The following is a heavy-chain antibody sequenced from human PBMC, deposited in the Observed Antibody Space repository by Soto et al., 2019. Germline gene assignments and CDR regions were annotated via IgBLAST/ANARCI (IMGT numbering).Heavy chain of an antibody. D-gene: IGHD6-13*01. V-gene: IGHV4-34*01. CDR2: INYSGST. CDR1: GGSISSYY. CDR3: ARVKAAASFYNWFDP. Sequence: PSETLSLTCTVSGGSISSYYWSWIRQPPGKGLEWIGEINYSGSTNYNPSLKSRVTISVDTSKNQFSLKLTSVTAADTAVYYCARVKAAASFYNWFDPWGQGTLVTVSS. J-gene: IGHJ5*02.